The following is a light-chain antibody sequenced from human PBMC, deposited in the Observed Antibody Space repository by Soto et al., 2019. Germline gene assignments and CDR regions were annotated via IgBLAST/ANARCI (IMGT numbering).Light chain of an antibody. CDR3: QQVRSYPST. Sequence: SQSPSSLSASVGDRVTITCRASQDISSSLAWYQQKPGKAPKLLIYAASILQSGVPSGFSGSGFGTDFTLTISSLRAEDFATYFCQQVRSYPSTFGGGTKVDIK. CDR2: AAS. CDR1: QDISSS. V-gene: IGKV1-9*01. J-gene: IGKJ4*01.